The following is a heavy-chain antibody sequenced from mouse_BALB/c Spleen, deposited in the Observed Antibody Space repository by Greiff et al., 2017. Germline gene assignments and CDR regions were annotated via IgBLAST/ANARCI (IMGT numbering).Heavy chain of an antibody. Sequence: EVHLVESGGGLVQPGGSRKLSCAASGFTFSSFGMHWVRQAPEKGLEWVAYISSGSSTIYYADTVKGRFTISRDNPKNTLFLQMTSLRSEDTAMYYCARAHYYGSSYWGQGTTLTVSA. J-gene: IGHJ2*01. CDR2: ISSGSSTI. CDR1: GFTFSSFG. CDR3: ARAHYYGSSY. V-gene: IGHV5-17*02. D-gene: IGHD1-1*01.